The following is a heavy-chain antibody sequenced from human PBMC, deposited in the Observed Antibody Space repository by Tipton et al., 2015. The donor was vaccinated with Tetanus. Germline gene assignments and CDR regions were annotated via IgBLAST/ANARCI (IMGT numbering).Heavy chain of an antibody. Sequence: SLRLSCAASGFTFSSYGMHWVRQAPGKGLEWVAVISYDGSNKYYADSMKGRFTISRDNSKNTLYLQMNSLRAEDTAVYYCAKAPGTPPGVVPAAIRGGNWFDPWGQGTLVTVSS. J-gene: IGHJ5*01. V-gene: IGHV3-30*18. D-gene: IGHD2-2*02. CDR3: AKAPGTPPGVVPAAIRGGNWFDP. CDR2: ISYDGSNK. CDR1: GFTFSSYG.